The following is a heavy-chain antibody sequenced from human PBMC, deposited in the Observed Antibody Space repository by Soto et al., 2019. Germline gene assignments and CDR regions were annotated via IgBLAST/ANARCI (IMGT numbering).Heavy chain of an antibody. Sequence: GGSLRLSCAASGFTFTRYSMNWVRQAPGKGLVWVSRINSDGSSTSYADSVKGRFTISRDNAKNTLYLQMNSLRAEDTAVYYCARVQGSEAYYYYGMDVWGQGTTVTVSS. CDR1: GFTFTRYS. J-gene: IGHJ6*02. V-gene: IGHV3-74*01. CDR2: INSDGSST. CDR3: ARVQGSEAYYYYGMDV.